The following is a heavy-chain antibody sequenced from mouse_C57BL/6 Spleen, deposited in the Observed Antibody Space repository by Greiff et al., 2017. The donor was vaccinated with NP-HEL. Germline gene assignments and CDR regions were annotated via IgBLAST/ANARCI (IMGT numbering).Heavy chain of an antibody. J-gene: IGHJ2*01. D-gene: IGHD1-1*01. CDR3: ERPGYGSSHYFDY. Sequence: EVQLVESGGGLVKPGGSLKLSCAASGFTFSDYGMPWVRQAPEKGLEWVAYISSGSSTIYYADTVKGRFTISRDNAKNTLFLQMTSLRSEDTAMYSCERPGYGSSHYFDYWGQGTTLTVSS. V-gene: IGHV5-17*01. CDR2: ISSGSSTI. CDR1: GFTFSDYG.